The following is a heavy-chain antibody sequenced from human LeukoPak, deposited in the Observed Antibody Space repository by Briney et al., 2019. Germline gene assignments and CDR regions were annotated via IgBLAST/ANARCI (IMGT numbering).Heavy chain of an antibody. Sequence: GGSLRLSCAASGFTFSSYAMSWVRQAPGKGLEWVSAISGSGGSTYYAGSVKGRFTISRDNSKNTLYLQMNSLRAEDTAVYYCARRRGNTVTTPFDYWGQGTLVTVSS. V-gene: IGHV3-23*01. CDR3: ARRRGNTVTTPFDY. J-gene: IGHJ4*02. CDR1: GFTFSSYA. CDR2: ISGSGGST. D-gene: IGHD4-17*01.